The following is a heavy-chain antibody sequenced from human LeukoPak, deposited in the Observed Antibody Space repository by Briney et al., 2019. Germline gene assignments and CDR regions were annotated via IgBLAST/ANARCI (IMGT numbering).Heavy chain of an antibody. J-gene: IGHJ3*02. D-gene: IGHD3-22*01. V-gene: IGHV4-4*02. Sequence: PSETLSLTCAVSGDSISNNYWWRWVRQFPGKGLEWIGEIYRSGSTNYNPSLKSRVTISVDKSKNQFSLKLSSVTAADTAVYYCARDDSSGYRVGAFDIWGQGTMVTVSS. CDR1: GDSISNNYW. CDR2: IYRSGST. CDR3: ARDDSSGYRVGAFDI.